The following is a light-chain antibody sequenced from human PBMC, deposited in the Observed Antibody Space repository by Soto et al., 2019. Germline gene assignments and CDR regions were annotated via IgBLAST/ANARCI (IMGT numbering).Light chain of an antibody. CDR3: QQYTNWAPIT. CDR2: DAS. V-gene: IGKV1D-8*02. CDR1: QGISSY. Sequence: STAEMVSISCRMSQGISSYLAWYQQKPGKAPNLLIYDASTLHSGVPSRFSGGGPRTEFTFTLSVLPSPHFAIYHFQQYTNWAPITFGQGTRLEIK. J-gene: IGKJ5*01.